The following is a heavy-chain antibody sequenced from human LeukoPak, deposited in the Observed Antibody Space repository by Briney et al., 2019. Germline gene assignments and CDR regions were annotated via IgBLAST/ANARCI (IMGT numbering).Heavy chain of an antibody. D-gene: IGHD1-1*01. CDR1: GFSFSGYS. V-gene: IGHV3-23*01. CDR3: AKDEQGFGTQTSH. Sequence: GGSLRLSCTASGFSFSGYSLSWVRQAPGKGLEWVSAISGTGGSTFYAASVKGRFSISRDNSRNTLYLQMNSLRAEDTALYYCAKDEQGFGTQTSHWGQGTLVTVSS. J-gene: IGHJ4*02. CDR2: ISGTGGST.